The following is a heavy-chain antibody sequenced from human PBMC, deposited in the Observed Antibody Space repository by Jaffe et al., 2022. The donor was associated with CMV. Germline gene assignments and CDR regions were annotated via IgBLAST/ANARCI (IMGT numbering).Heavy chain of an antibody. D-gene: IGHD2-15*01. V-gene: IGHV5-10-1*03. Sequence: EVQLVQSGAEVKKPGESLRISCKGSGYSFTSYWISWVRQMPGKGLEWMGRIDPSDSYTNYSPSFQGHVTISADKSISTAYLQWSSLKASDTAMYYCARHGLGYCSGGSCYYYYMDVWGKGTTVTVSS. CDR2: IDPSDSYT. CDR1: GYSFTSYW. J-gene: IGHJ6*03. CDR3: ARHGLGYCSGGSCYYYYMDV.